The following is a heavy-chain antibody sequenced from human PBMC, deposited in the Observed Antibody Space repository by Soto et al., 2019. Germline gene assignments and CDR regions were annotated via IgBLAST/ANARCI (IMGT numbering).Heavy chain of an antibody. D-gene: IGHD2-2*01. CDR2: IIPILGIA. CDR3: ASQREYCSSTSCYGGVDY. V-gene: IGHV1-69*02. J-gene: IGHJ4*02. Sequence: QVQLVPSGAEVKKPGSSVKVSCKASGGTFSSYTISWVRQAPGQGLEWMGRIIPILGIANYAQKFQGRVTITADKSTSTAYMELSSLRSEDTAVYYCASQREYCSSTSCYGGVDYWGQGTLVTVSS. CDR1: GGTFSSYT.